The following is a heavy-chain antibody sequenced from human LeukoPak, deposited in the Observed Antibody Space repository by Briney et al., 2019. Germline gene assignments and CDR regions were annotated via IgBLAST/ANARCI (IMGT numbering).Heavy chain of an antibody. J-gene: IGHJ6*02. V-gene: IGHV3-53*01. CDR1: GFPFSRYW. D-gene: IGHD1-26*01. Sequence: PGGSLRLSCAASGFPFSRYWLSWVRQAPGKGLEWVSVIYSGGDTYYADSVKGRFTISRDNSKNTLYLQMKSLRAEDTAVYYCARDCSGSHVQLCGMDVWGQGTTVTVSS. CDR3: ARDCSGSHVQLCGMDV. CDR2: IYSGGDT.